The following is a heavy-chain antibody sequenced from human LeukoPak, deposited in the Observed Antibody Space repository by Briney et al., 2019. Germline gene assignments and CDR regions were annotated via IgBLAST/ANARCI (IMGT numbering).Heavy chain of an antibody. CDR2: VSGSGGGT. CDR1: GFTFSSYA. V-gene: IGHV3-23*01. CDR3: AKGGVYGDYYFDY. Sequence: GGSLRLSCAASGFTFSSYAMSWVRQAPGKGLEWVSVVSGSGGGTYYADPVKGRFTISGDNSKNTVYLQMNSLRAEDTALYYCAKGGVYGDYYFDYWGQGTLVTVSS. D-gene: IGHD4-17*01. J-gene: IGHJ4*02.